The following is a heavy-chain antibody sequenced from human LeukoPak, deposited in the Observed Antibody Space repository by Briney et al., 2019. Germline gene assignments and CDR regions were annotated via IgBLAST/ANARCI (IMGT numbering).Heavy chain of an antibody. J-gene: IGHJ4*02. Sequence: PGGSLRLSCTASGFTFGDYAMSWFRQAPGKGLEWVGRIKSKTDGGTTDYAAPVKGRFTISRDDSKNTLYLQMNSLKTEDTAVYYCTTDLYCTNGVCRDYWGQGTLVTVSS. D-gene: IGHD2-8*01. CDR2: IKSKTDGGTT. CDR1: GFTFGDYA. V-gene: IGHV3-15*01. CDR3: TTDLYCTNGVCRDY.